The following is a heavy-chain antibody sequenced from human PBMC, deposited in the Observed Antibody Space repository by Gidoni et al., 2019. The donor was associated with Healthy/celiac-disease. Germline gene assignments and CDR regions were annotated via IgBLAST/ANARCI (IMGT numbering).Heavy chain of an antibody. CDR3: AGEDGRVGYNLGY. CDR1: GFTFSSYA. V-gene: IGHV3-64*01. CDR2: ISSNGDKT. Sequence: VQLVESGGGVVQPGGSLRLSCAASGFTFSSYAMHWVRQAPGKGLEYVSAISSNGDKTYYANSVKGRFTISREHSQNTLYLQMGRLRAEGMGVYYWAGEDGRVGYNLGYWGQGNLVTVSS. D-gene: IGHD5-12*01. J-gene: IGHJ4*02.